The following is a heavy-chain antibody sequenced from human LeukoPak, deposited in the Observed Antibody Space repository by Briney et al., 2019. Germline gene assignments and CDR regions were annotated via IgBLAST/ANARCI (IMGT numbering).Heavy chain of an antibody. CDR2: IIPIFGTA. Sequence: ASVKVSCKASGGTFSSYAISWVRQAPGQGLEWMGGIIPIFGTANYAQKFQGRVTITADGSTSTAYMELSSLRSEDTAVYYCAAAIFGVGYYRSWGQGTLVTVSS. V-gene: IGHV1-69*01. CDR3: AAAIFGVGYYRS. D-gene: IGHD3-3*01. CDR1: GGTFSSYA. J-gene: IGHJ5*02.